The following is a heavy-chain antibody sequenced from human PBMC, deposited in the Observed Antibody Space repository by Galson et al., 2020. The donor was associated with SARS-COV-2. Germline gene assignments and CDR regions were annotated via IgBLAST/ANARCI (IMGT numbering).Heavy chain of an antibody. J-gene: IGHJ5*02. CDR2: ISYDGSNK. CDR1: GFTFSSYA. Sequence: GESLKISCAASGFTFSSYAMHWVRQAPGKGLEWVAVISYDGSNKYYADSVKGRFTISRDNSKNTLYLQMNSLRAEDTAVYYCARVGGGSYFNWFDPWGQGTLVTVS. V-gene: IGHV3-30-3*01. D-gene: IGHD1-26*01. CDR3: ARVGGGSYFNWFDP.